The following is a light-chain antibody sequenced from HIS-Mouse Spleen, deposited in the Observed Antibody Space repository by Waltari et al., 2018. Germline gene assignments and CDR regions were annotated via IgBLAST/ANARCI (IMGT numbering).Light chain of an antibody. CDR3: QQYNNWPRT. CDR1: QSVSSN. J-gene: IGKJ1*01. CDR2: GAS. Sequence: EIVLTQSPDFQSVTPKEKVTLSCRASQSVSSNLAWYQQKPGQAPRLLIYGASTRATGIPARFSGSGSVTEFTLTISSMQSEDFAVYYCQQYNNWPRTFGQGTKVEIK. V-gene: IGKV3-15*01.